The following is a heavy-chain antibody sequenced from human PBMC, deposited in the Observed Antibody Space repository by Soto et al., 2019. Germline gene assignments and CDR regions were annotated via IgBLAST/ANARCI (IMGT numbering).Heavy chain of an antibody. Sequence: GGSLRLSCAASGFTFSSYAMSWVRQAPGKGLEWVSAISGSGGSTYYADSVKGRFTISRDNSKNTLYLQMNSLRAEDTAVYYRARPGRYYYDSSGYYGDDYWGQGTLVTVSS. CDR2: ISGSGGST. D-gene: IGHD3-22*01. J-gene: IGHJ4*02. V-gene: IGHV3-23*01. CDR3: ARPGRYYYDSSGYYGDDY. CDR1: GFTFSSYA.